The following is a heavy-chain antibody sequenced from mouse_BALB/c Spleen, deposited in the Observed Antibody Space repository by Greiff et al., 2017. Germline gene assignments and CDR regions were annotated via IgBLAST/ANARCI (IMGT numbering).Heavy chain of an antibody. CDR1: GFSLTGYG. Sequence: VQGVESGPGLVAPSQSLSITCTVSGFSLTGYGVNWVRQPPGKGLEWLGMIWGDGSTDYNSALKSRLSISKDNSKSQVFLKMNSLQTDDTARYYCAGAGGQLGLRFDYWGQGTTLTVSS. CDR2: IWGDGST. D-gene: IGHD3-1*01. J-gene: IGHJ2*01. CDR3: AGAGGQLGLRFDY. V-gene: IGHV2-6-7*01.